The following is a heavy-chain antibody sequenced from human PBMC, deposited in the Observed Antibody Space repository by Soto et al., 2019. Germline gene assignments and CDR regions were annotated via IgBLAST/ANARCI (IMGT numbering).Heavy chain of an antibody. CDR1: GFTFSSYW. D-gene: IGHD3-16*01. J-gene: IGHJ5*02. CDR2: IKQDSSET. CDR3: VTDWGQLSGA. Sequence: PGGSLRLSCAASGFTFSSYWMSWARQGPGKGLEWVAVIKQDSSETYYVDSVKGRFTVSRGNAKSSLYLQMNTLRVEDTAVYYCVTDWGQLSGAWGQGVLVTVSS. V-gene: IGHV3-7*03.